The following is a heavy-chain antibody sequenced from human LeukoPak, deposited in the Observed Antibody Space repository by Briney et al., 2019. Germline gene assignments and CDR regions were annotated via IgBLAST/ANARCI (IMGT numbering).Heavy chain of an antibody. J-gene: IGHJ4*02. V-gene: IGHV1-18*01. CDR3: ARWGPVGAPED. D-gene: IGHD1-26*01. CDR1: GHTFTSYG. CDR2: ISAHNGNT. Sequence: ASVKVSCKASGHTFTSYGFSWVRQAPGQGLEWMGWISAHNGNTNYAQNLQGRVTMTRDTSISTAYMELSRLRSDDTAVYYCARWGPVGAPEDWGQGTLVTVSS.